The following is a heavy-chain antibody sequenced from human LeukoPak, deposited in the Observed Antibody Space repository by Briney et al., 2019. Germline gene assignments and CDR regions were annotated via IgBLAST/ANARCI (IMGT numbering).Heavy chain of an antibody. Sequence: ASVKVSCKASGFTFTSYGISWVRQAPGQGLEWMSWISAYNGNTNYAQKLQGRVTMTTDTSTSTAYMQLRSLKSDDTAVYYCARLIMDSTQDYWGQGTLVTVSS. V-gene: IGHV1-18*04. CDR2: ISAYNGNT. D-gene: IGHD2-2*01. CDR1: GFTFTSYG. J-gene: IGHJ4*02. CDR3: ARLIMDSTQDY.